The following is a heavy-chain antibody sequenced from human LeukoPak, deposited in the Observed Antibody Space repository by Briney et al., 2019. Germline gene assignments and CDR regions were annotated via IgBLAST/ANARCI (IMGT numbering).Heavy chain of an antibody. V-gene: IGHV3-30*02. CDR1: GFIFSGYD. D-gene: IGHD5-18*01. Sequence: GGSLRISCTASGFIFSGYDMHWVRQAPGKGLEWVAFIRYDGSKKFYADSMKGRFTISRDNSKNTLFLEVNGLRAVDTAVYYCARRGGDSYGQETHYFDYWGQGTLVAVSS. CDR3: ARRGGDSYGQETHYFDY. J-gene: IGHJ4*02. CDR2: IRYDGSKK.